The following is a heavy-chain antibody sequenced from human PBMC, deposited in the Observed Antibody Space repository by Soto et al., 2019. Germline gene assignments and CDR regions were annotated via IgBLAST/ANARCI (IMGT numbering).Heavy chain of an antibody. V-gene: IGHV4-59*01. CDR3: ARGRINYYYGMDV. D-gene: IGHD2-15*01. J-gene: IGHJ6*02. CDR2: IYYSGST. Sequence: SETLSLTCTVSGGSISSYYWSWIRQPPGQGLEWIGYIYYSGSTNYNPSLKSRVTISVDTSKNQFSLKLSSVTAADTAVYYCARGRINYYYGMDVWGQGTRVTVSS. CDR1: GGSISSYY.